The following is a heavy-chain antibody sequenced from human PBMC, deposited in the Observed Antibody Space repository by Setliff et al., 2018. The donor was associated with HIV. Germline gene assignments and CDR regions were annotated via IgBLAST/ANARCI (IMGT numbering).Heavy chain of an antibody. V-gene: IGHV4-38-2*01. CDR3: AILRGYSYGYLFDY. J-gene: IGHJ4*02. CDR2: IYHSGTT. Sequence: KTSETLSLTCAVSGYSISSGYYWGWIRQPPGKGLEWVGSIYHSGTTYYNPSLKSRVIISIDTSKNQFSLKLSSVTAADTAVYYCAILRGYSYGYLFDYWGQGMLVTVSS. D-gene: IGHD5-18*01. CDR1: GYSISSGYY.